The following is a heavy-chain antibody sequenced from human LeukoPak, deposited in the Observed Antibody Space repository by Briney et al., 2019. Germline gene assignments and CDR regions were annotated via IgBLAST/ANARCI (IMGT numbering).Heavy chain of an antibody. Sequence: PSQTLSLTCTVSGGSISSGGYYWIWIRQHPGKGLEWIGYIYYSGSTYYNPSLKRRVTISVDTSKNHFSLKLSSVTAADTDVYYCARVKDIVVVQAATASVWFDPWGQGTLVTVSS. J-gene: IGHJ5*02. CDR1: GGSISSGGYY. CDR2: IYYSGST. CDR3: ARVKDIVVVQAATASVWFDP. D-gene: IGHD2-2*01. V-gene: IGHV4-31*03.